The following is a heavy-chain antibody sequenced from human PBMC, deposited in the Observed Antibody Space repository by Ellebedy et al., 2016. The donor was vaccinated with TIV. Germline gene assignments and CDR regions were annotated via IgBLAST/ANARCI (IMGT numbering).Heavy chain of an antibody. D-gene: IGHD3-3*01. Sequence: GGSLRLSXAASGFTFSSYWMSWVRQAPGKGLEWVANIKQDGSEKYYVDSVKGRFTISRDNAKNSLYLQMNSLRAEDTAVYYCARQRINSGFLEWLSPPGYYYYGMDVWGQGTTVTVSS. CDR2: IKQDGSEK. V-gene: IGHV3-7*03. J-gene: IGHJ6*02. CDR1: GFTFSSYW. CDR3: ARQRINSGFLEWLSPPGYYYYGMDV.